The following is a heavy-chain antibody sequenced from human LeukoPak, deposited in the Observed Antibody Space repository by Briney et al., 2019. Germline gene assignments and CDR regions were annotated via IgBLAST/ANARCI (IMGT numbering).Heavy chain of an antibody. J-gene: IGHJ4*02. Sequence: GGSLRLSCAASGFTFSSYAMSWVRQAPGKGLEWVSAISGSGGSTYYADSVKGRFTISRDNSKNTLYLQMNSLRAEDMALYYCAKELRRITIFGVVTFDYWGQGTLVTVSS. CDR3: AKELRRITIFGVVTFDY. V-gene: IGHV3-23*01. D-gene: IGHD3-3*01. CDR2: ISGSGGST. CDR1: GFTFSSYA.